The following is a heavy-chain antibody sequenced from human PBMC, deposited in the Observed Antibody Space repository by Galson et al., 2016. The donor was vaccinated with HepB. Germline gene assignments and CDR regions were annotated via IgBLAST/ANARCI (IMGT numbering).Heavy chain of an antibody. J-gene: IGHJ5*02. CDR1: GFSFGSYA. CDR3: AQSDHGQAGSRDDWFDP. D-gene: IGHD3-10*01. CDR2: IADNGVVK. Sequence: SLRLSCAASGFSFGSYALSWVRQAPGKGLELVASIADNGVVKLYMDSVKGRFTISRDNSKSMLYLQMNSLTAEDTALYYCAQSDHGQAGSRDDWFDPWGQGTLVTVSS. V-gene: IGHV3-23*01.